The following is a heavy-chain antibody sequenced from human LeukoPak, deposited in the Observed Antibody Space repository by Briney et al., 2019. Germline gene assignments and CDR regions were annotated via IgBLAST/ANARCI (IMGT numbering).Heavy chain of an antibody. V-gene: IGHV4-34*01. CDR1: GGCFSGYY. J-gene: IGHJ4*02. CDR3: ARARYGGYARVIGLDY. D-gene: IGHD4-17*01. CDR2: INHSGST. Sequence: PSETLSLTCAVYGGCFSGYYWSWIRQPPGKGLEWIGEINHSGSTNHNPSLKSRVTISVDTSKNQSSLKLSSVTAADTAVYYCARARYGGYARVIGLDYWGQGTLVTVSS.